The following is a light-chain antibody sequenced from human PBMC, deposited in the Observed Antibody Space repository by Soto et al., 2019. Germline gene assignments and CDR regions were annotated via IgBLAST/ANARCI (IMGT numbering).Light chain of an antibody. V-gene: IGKV3-20*01. J-gene: IGKJ1*01. CDR3: QQYGNSPTWT. Sequence: EIVLTQSPGTLSLSPGERATLSCRASQSVSSSYLAWYQQKPGQAPRLLIYGASSRATDIPDRFSGSGSGTDFTLTISRLEPEDFAMYYCQQYGNSPTWTFGQGTKVDIK. CDR2: GAS. CDR1: QSVSSSY.